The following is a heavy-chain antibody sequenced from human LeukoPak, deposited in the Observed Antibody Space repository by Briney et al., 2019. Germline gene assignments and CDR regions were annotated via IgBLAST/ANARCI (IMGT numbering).Heavy chain of an antibody. D-gene: IGHD5-18*01. CDR2: INPSGGST. V-gene: IGHV1-46*01. Sequence: ASVTVSCKASGYTFTSYGISWVRQAPGQGLEWMGIINPSGGSTSYAQKFQGRVTMTRDTSTSTVYMELSSLRSEDTAVYYCARFRYNYWGQGTLVTVSS. CDR1: GYTFTSYG. J-gene: IGHJ4*02. CDR3: ARFRYNY.